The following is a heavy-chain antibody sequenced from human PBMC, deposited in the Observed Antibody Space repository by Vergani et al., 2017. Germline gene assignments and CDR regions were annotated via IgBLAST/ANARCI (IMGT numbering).Heavy chain of an antibody. CDR3: ARVATDFFDY. CDR1: GGSISRYY. CDR2: IYYSGST. V-gene: IGHV4-59*01. D-gene: IGHD1-26*01. J-gene: IGHJ4*02. Sequence: QVQLQESGPGLVKPSETLSLTCTVSGGSISRYYWSWIRQPPGQGLEWIGYIYYSGSTNYNPSLRRRVTISVDTPNNQFSLKLSSVTAADTAVYYCARVATDFFDYWGQGTLVTVSS.